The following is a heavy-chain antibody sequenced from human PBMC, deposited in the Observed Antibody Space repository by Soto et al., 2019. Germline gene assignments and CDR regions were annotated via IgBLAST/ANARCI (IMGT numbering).Heavy chain of an antibody. Sequence: GESLKISCTGVGYSFTSYWIGWVRQMPGKGLEWMGIIHPGDSDTRYSPSFQGQVTISADKSITTAYLQWSSLRAEDTAVYYCAKNPWDYYYDSSDYPRVYFDYWGQGTLVTVSS. CDR2: IHPGDSDT. CDR1: GYSFTSYW. CDR3: AKNPWDYYYDSSDYPRVYFDY. V-gene: IGHV5-51*01. J-gene: IGHJ4*02. D-gene: IGHD3-22*01.